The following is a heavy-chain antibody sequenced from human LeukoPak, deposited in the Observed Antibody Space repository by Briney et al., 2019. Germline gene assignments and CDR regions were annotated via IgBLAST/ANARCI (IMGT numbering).Heavy chain of an antibody. V-gene: IGHV4-39*01. D-gene: IGHD5-18*01. Sequence: SETLSLTCTVSGGSISSSSYYWGWIRPPPGKELEWIGSIYYSGSTYYNPSLKSRVTISVDTSKNQFSLKLSSVTAADTAVYYCARLGGYSYGSTGWGQGTLVTVSS. CDR2: IYYSGST. J-gene: IGHJ4*02. CDR3: ARLGGYSYGSTG. CDR1: GGSISSSSYY.